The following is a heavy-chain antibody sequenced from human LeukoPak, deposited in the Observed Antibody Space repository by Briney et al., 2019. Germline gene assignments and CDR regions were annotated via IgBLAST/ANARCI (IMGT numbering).Heavy chain of an antibody. Sequence: ASVKVSCKVSGYTLTELSMHWVRQAPGKGLEWMGGFDPEDGETIYAQKFQGRVTMTEDTSTDTAYMELSSLRSEDTAVYYCATGQSGSYYVAWAYRGQGTLVTVSS. CDR3: ATGQSGSYYVAWAY. D-gene: IGHD1-26*01. CDR1: GYTLTELS. V-gene: IGHV1-24*01. CDR2: FDPEDGET. J-gene: IGHJ4*02.